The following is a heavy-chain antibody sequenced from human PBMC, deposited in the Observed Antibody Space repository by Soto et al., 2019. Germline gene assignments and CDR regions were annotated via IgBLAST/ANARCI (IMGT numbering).Heavy chain of an antibody. D-gene: IGHD6-19*01. J-gene: IGHJ4*02. CDR2: ISYDGSNK. CDR3: AKAPRDSSGPLTN. Sequence: QVQLVESGGGVVQPGRSLRLSCAASGFTFSSYGMHWVRQAPGKGLERVAVISYDGSNKYYADSVKGRFTISRDNSKNTLYLQMNSLRAEDTAVYYCAKAPRDSSGPLTNWGQGTLVTVSS. CDR1: GFTFSSYG. V-gene: IGHV3-30*18.